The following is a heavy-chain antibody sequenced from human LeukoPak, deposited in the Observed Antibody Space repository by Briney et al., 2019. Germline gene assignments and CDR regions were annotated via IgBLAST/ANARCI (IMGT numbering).Heavy chain of an antibody. CDR3: AKEFPSYYDFWSGYYRLWYFDL. CDR1: GFTFSTYA. V-gene: IGHV3-23*01. CDR2: IGGSGDST. J-gene: IGHJ2*01. Sequence: PGGSLRLSCAASGFTFSTYAMSWVRQAPGKALEWVSAIGGSGDSTNYADSVKGRFTISRDNSKNTLYLQMNSLRAEDTAVYYCAKEFPSYYDFWSGYYRLWYFDLWGRGTLVTVSS. D-gene: IGHD3-3*01.